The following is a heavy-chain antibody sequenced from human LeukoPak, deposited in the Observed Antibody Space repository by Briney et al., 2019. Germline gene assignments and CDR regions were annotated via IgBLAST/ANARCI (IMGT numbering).Heavy chain of an antibody. CDR3: ARDHQWELDY. Sequence: GGSLRLSCAASGFTFSSYSMNWVRQAPGKGLEWVSYISSSSSTTYYADSVKGRFTISRDNAKNSLYLQMNSLRAEDTAVYYCARDHQWELDYWGQGTLVTVSS. J-gene: IGHJ4*02. V-gene: IGHV3-48*04. CDR1: GFTFSSYS. CDR2: ISSSSSTT. D-gene: IGHD1-26*01.